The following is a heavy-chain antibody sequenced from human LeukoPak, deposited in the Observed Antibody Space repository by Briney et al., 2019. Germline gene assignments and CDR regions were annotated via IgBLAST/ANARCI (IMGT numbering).Heavy chain of an antibody. CDR1: GVSVSSNY. Sequence: GGSLRLSCVDSGVSVSSNYMSRVRQAPGKGLEWVSVIYSGGSTYYADSVKGRFTISRDNSKNTVYLQMNSLRVEDTAVYYCARDSYWLGGTIGAFDIWGQGTMVTVSS. V-gene: IGHV3-66*01. D-gene: IGHD3-10*01. CDR3: ARDSYWLGGTIGAFDI. CDR2: IYSGGST. J-gene: IGHJ3*02.